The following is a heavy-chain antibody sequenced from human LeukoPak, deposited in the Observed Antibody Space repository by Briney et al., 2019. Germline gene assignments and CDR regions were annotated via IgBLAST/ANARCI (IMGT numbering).Heavy chain of an antibody. CDR1: GGTFSSYA. Sequence: GASVKVSCKASGGTFSSYAISWVRQAPGQGLEWMGGIIPIFGTANYAQKFQGRVTITADKSTSTAYMELSSLRSEDTAVYYCARAKGRGDYVWGSYLQYWGQGTLVTVSS. CDR2: IIPIFGTA. V-gene: IGHV1-69*06. D-gene: IGHD3-16*02. J-gene: IGHJ4*02. CDR3: ARAKGRGDYVWGSYLQY.